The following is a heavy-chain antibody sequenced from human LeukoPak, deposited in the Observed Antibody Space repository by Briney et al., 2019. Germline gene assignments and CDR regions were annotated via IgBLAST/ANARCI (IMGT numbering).Heavy chain of an antibody. CDR1: GGSISSSNW. CDR2: IYYSGST. CDR3: ARGPIAAPFDI. J-gene: IGHJ3*02. D-gene: IGHD6-13*01. V-gene: IGHV4-4*02. Sequence: SGTLSLTCAVSGGSISSSNWWSWVRQPPGKGLEWIGSIYYSGSTYYNPSLKSRVTISIDTSKNQFSLKLSSVTAADTAVYYCARGPIAAPFDIWGQGTMVTVSS.